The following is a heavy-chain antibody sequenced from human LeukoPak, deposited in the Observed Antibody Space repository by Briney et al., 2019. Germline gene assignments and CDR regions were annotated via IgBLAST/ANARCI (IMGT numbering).Heavy chain of an antibody. V-gene: IGHV1-2*02. CDR1: GYTFSGHY. CDR3: ARGREIHGGSDTKLDDY. J-gene: IGHJ4*02. CDR2: ISPRSGDT. Sequence: ASVKVSCKASGYTFSGHYIRWVRQAPGQGLEWMGWISPRSGDTSYAQKFQGRVTMTRDTSINTVDMDLSGLTSDDTAVFYCARGREIHGGSDTKLDDYWGQGTLVTVSS. D-gene: IGHD3-10*01.